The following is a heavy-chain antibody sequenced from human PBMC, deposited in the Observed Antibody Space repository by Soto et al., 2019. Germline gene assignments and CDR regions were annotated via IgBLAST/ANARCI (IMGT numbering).Heavy chain of an antibody. CDR2: ICSDGSNI. CDR3: ARGQQLVPGYFQH. Sequence: TGGSLRLSCAASGFTFSTYGMHWVRQAPGKGLEWVSYICSDGSNIYYADSVKGRFTISRDNAKNSLYLQMNSLRAEDTAVYYCARGQQLVPGYFQHWGQGTLVTVS. CDR1: GFTFSTYG. V-gene: IGHV3-48*04. D-gene: IGHD6-13*01. J-gene: IGHJ1*01.